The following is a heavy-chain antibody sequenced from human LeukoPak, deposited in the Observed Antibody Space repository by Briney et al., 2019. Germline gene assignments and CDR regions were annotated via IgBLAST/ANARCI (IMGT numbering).Heavy chain of an antibody. J-gene: IGHJ3*02. Sequence: AASVKVSCKASGGTFSSYAISWVRQAPGQGLEWMGRIIPIFGTANYAQKFQGRVTITTDESTSTAYMELSSLRSEDTAVYYCARSTPDIVVVVAATNDAFDIWGQGTMVTVSS. D-gene: IGHD2-15*01. CDR1: GGTFSSYA. V-gene: IGHV1-69*05. CDR3: ARSTPDIVVVVAATNDAFDI. CDR2: IIPIFGTA.